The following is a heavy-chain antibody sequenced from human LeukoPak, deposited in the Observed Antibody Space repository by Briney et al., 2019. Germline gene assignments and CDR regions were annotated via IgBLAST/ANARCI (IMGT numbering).Heavy chain of an antibody. CDR3: TRVFRGFPYGSLLDYGMDV. CDR1: GDSVSSNSAT. V-gene: IGHV6-1*01. D-gene: IGHD5-18*01. Sequence: SQTLSLTCAISGDSVSSNSATWNWIRQSPSRGLEWLGRTYYRSKWNNDYAVSVKSRITINPDTSKNQFSLQLNSVTPEDTAVYYFTRVFRGFPYGSLLDYGMDVWGQGTTVTVSS. CDR2: TYYRSKWNN. J-gene: IGHJ6*02.